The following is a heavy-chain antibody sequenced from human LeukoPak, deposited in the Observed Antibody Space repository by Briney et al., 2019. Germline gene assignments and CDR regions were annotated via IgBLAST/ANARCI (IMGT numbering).Heavy chain of an antibody. CDR3: ARVEAAGANRGGYYYYYMDV. CDR2: ISASGVTT. D-gene: IGHD1-26*01. Sequence: GGSLRLSCAASGFTFSSHHMTWVRQAPGKGLECVSSISASGVTTYLADSVKGRFTISRDHSKSTLSLQMNSLRTDDTAVYYCARVEAAGANRGGYYYYYMDVWGKGTTVTVSS. J-gene: IGHJ6*03. V-gene: IGHV3-23*01. CDR1: GFTFSSHH.